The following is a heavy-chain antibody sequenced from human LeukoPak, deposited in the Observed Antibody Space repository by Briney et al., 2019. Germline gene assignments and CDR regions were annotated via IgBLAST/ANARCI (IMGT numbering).Heavy chain of an antibody. CDR2: MSYSGST. J-gene: IGHJ3*02. D-gene: IGHD4-17*01. Sequence: PSETLSHTCTVSGGSISSSSYYWGWIRQPPGKGLEWIGSMSYSGSTYYNPSLKSRVTMSVDTSKNQFSLKLSSVTAADTAVYYCARGTVTQDDAFDIWGQGTMVTVSS. V-gene: IGHV4-39*07. CDR1: GGSISSSSYY. CDR3: ARGTVTQDDAFDI.